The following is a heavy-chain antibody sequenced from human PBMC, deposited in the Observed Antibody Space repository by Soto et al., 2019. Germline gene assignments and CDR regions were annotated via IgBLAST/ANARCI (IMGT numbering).Heavy chain of an antibody. CDR2: IIPIFGTA. Sequence: QVQLVQSGAEVKKPGSSVKVSCKASGGTFSSYAISWVRQAPGQGLEWMGGIIPIFGTANYAQKFQGRVTITADESTSTAYMELSSLRSEDTAVYYCARDTVGTTVTNYYYYYGMDVWGQGTTVTVSS. V-gene: IGHV1-69*01. D-gene: IGHD4-17*01. CDR3: ARDTVGTTVTNYYYYYGMDV. CDR1: GGTFSSYA. J-gene: IGHJ6*02.